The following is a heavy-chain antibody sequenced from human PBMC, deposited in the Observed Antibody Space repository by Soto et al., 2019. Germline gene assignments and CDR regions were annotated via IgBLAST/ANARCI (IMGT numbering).Heavy chain of an antibody. CDR3: GSACGDYCLAPRAFYS. D-gene: IGHD4-17*01. J-gene: IGHJ4*02. V-gene: IGHV4-34*01. CDR1: GECFSAYY. Sequence: QVQLQQWGAGLLKPSETLSLTCGVDGECFSAYYWNWIRQPPGKGLEWIGEINHRGNTNYNPSLKSRAKISVDRSRTNFSLRVTSVSAADTALYCGGSACGDYCLAPRAFYSWGRGALVTVYS. CDR2: INHRGNT.